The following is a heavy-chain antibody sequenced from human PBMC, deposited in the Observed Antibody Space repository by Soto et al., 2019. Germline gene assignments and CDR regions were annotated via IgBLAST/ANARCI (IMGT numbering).Heavy chain of an antibody. Sequence: SATLSLTCAVYGGSFSGYYWSWIRQPPGKGLEWIGEINHSGSTNYNPSLKSRVTISVDTSKNQFSLKLSSVTAADTAVYYCASENYDILTGYSSTDAFDIWGQGTMVT. V-gene: IGHV4-34*01. CDR2: INHSGST. J-gene: IGHJ3*02. CDR3: ASENYDILTGYSSTDAFDI. CDR1: GGSFSGYY. D-gene: IGHD3-9*01.